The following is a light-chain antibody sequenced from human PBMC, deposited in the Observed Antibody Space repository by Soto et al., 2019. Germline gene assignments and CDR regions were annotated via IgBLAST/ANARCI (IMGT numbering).Light chain of an antibody. Sequence: EIVMTQSPATLSVAPGERATLSCRASQSVSSNLAWYQQKPGQAPRLLIYGASTRATGIQARFGGSGSGTEFTLTISSLQSEDFAVYYCQQYYNWPSFGGGTKVEIK. V-gene: IGKV3-15*01. CDR1: QSVSSN. CDR3: QQYYNWPS. J-gene: IGKJ4*01. CDR2: GAS.